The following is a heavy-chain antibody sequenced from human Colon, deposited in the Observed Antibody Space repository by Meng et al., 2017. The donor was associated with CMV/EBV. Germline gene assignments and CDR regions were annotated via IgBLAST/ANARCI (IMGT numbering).Heavy chain of an antibody. CDR2: IRHDGSNK. D-gene: IGHD2-2*01. J-gene: IGHJ1*01. Sequence: GGSLRLSCVASQFPFSFYGMHWVRQAPGKGLEWVAFIRHDGSNKYYAESVRGRVSISRDNSKNTVYLHINSLKAEDTAVYYCARPDQYCSSATCPFFQHWGQGTRVTVSS. V-gene: IGHV3-30*02. CDR1: QFPFSFYG. CDR3: ARPDQYCSSATCPFFQH.